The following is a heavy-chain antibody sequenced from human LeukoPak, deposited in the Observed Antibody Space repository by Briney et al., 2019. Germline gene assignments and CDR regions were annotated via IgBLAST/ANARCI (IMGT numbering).Heavy chain of an antibody. J-gene: IGHJ4*02. Sequence: PSETLSLTCTVSGVSISSGGYYWSWIRQHPGKGLEWIVYIYYSGSTYYNPSLKSLVTISVDTSKNQFSLKLSSVTAADTAVYYCARGRSYDYVWGSYRLVPYFDYWGQGTLVTVSS. CDR1: GVSISSGGYY. V-gene: IGHV4-31*01. CDR3: ARGRSYDYVWGSYRLVPYFDY. D-gene: IGHD3-16*02. CDR2: IYYSGST.